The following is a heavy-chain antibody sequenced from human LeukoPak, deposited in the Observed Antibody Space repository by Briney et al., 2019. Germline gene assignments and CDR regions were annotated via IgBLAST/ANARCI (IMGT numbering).Heavy chain of an antibody. V-gene: IGHV3-21*01. CDR2: ISSSSSYI. J-gene: IGHJ4*02. CDR3: AREYCSGGSCYSGAGDY. D-gene: IGHD2-15*01. CDR1: GFTFSSYS. Sequence: PGGSPRLSCAASGFTFSSYSMNWVRQAPGKGLEWVSSISSSSSYIYYADSVKGRFTISRDNAKNSLYLQMNSLRAEDTAVYYCAREYCSGGSCYSGAGDYWGQGTLVTVSS.